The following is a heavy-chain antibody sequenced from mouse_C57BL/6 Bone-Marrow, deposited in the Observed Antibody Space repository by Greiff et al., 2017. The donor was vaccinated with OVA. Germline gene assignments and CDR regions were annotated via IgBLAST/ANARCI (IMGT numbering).Heavy chain of an antibody. V-gene: IGHV1-53*01. Sequence: VKLVESGTELVKPGASVKLSCKASGYTFTSYWMHWVKQRPGQGLEWIGNINPSNGGTNYNEKFKSKATLTVDKSSSTAYMQLSSLTSEDSAVYYGARWDYGYYAMDYWGQGTSVTVSS. J-gene: IGHJ4*01. CDR1: GYTFTSYW. D-gene: IGHD1-1*01. CDR2: INPSNGGT. CDR3: ARWDYGYYAMDY.